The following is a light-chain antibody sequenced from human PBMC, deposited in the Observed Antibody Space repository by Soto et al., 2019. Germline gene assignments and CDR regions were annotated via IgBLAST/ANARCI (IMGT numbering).Light chain of an antibody. Sequence: QSVLTQPASVSGSPGQSITISCTGTTSDIGAYDFVSWYQQHPGKAPKLMIYEVSSRPPGLSHRFSGSKSGNTASLTISALQAEDEAAYYCSSYTTSSTVIFGGGTKLTVL. J-gene: IGLJ2*01. CDR1: TSDIGAYDF. V-gene: IGLV2-14*01. CDR3: SSYTTSSTVI. CDR2: EVS.